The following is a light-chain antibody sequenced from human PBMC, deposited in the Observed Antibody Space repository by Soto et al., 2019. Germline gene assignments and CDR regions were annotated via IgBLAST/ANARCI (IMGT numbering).Light chain of an antibody. CDR3: QSYDSSLSGSV. CDR2: GNS. Sequence: QSVLTQPPSVSGAPGQTVTISCTGSSSNIGAGYDVPWYQQLPGTAPKLLIYGNSNRPSGVPDRFSGSKSGTSASLAITGLQAEDEADDYCQSYDSSLSGSVFGGGTKLTVL. V-gene: IGLV1-40*01. J-gene: IGLJ2*01. CDR1: SSNIGAGYD.